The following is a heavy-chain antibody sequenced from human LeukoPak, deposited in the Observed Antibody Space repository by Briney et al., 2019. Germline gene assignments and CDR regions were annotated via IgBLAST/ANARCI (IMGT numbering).Heavy chain of an antibody. D-gene: IGHD3-10*01. CDR3: ASSGSYLYYMDV. J-gene: IGHJ6*03. CDR1: GGTFSSYS. V-gene: IGHV3-48*01. CDR2: ISSSSSTI. Sequence: GASVKVSCKASGGTFSSYSMNWVRQAPGKGLEWVSYISSSSSTIYYADSVKGRFTISRDNAKNSLYLQMNSLRAEDTAVYYCASSGSYLYYMDVWGKGTTVTVSS.